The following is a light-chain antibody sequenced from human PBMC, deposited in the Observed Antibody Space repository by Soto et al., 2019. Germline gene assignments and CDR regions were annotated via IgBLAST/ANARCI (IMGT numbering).Light chain of an antibody. CDR2: GAS. CDR3: QQYNNWPKT. Sequence: EIVLTQSPGTLSLSPGERATLSCRASQSVSSSYLAWYQQKPGQPPRLLIFGASTRATGIPARFSGSGSEAEFTLTISSLQSEDFAVYYCQQYNNWPKTFGQGTKVDIK. J-gene: IGKJ1*01. CDR1: QSVSSSY. V-gene: IGKV3D-15*01.